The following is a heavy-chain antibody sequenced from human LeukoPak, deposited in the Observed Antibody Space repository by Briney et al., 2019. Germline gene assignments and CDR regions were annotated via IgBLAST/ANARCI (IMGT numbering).Heavy chain of an antibody. CDR2: IKQDESEK. V-gene: IGHV3-7*03. D-gene: IGHD1/OR15-1a*01. CDR3: ARNNDMDV. CDR1: GFTFSSYW. Sequence: GGSLRLSCAASGFTFSSYWMNWVRQAPGKGLEWVANIKQDESEKYYVDSVKGRFTISRDTAKNSLYLQMNNLRAEDTALYYCARNNDMDVWGQGTTVIVSS. J-gene: IGHJ6*02.